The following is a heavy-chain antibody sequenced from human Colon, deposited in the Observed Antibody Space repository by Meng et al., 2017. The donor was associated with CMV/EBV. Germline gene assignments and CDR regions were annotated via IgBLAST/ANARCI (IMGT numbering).Heavy chain of an antibody. CDR2: VYWNDDK. V-gene: IGHV2-5*01. CDR3: AHGGSGYDFGAGGFDY. J-gene: IGHJ4*02. CDR1: FSLNTVHIS. Sequence: FSLNTVHISVGWIRQPPGKALEWLALVYWNDDKRYNPSLKNRLTVTKDTSKNQVVLRVTNMDPVDSGTYFCAHGGSGYDFGAGGFDYWGQGTLVTVSS. D-gene: IGHD5-12*01.